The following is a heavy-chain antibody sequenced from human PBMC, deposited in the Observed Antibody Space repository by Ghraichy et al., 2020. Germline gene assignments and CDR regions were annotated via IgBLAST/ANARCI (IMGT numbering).Heavy chain of an antibody. CDR2: INPNSGVT. CDR3: ARFPSIFGVPVVYYGMDV. D-gene: IGHD3-3*01. V-gene: IGHV1-2*02. J-gene: IGHJ6*02. CDR1: GYTFTGYY. Sequence: ASVKVSCKASGYTFTGYYMHWVRQAPGQGLEWMGWINPNSGVTNYAQKFQGRVTMTRDTSISTAYMELSRLRSDDTAVYYCARFPSIFGVPVVYYGMDVWGQGTTVTVSS.